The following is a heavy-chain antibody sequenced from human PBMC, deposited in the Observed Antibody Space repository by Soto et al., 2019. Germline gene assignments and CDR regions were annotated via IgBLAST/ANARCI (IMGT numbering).Heavy chain of an antibody. CDR1: GGTFSSYT. D-gene: IGHD1-1*01. J-gene: IGHJ4*02. CDR3: ARDRLERPL. Sequence: QVQLVQSGAEVKKPGSSVKVSCKASGGTFSSYTISWVRQAPGQGLEWMGRIIPILGIANYAQKFQGRVTIPADKSTRTAYMELSSLRSEDTAVYYCARDRLERPLWGQGTLVTVSS. CDR2: IIPILGIA. V-gene: IGHV1-69*08.